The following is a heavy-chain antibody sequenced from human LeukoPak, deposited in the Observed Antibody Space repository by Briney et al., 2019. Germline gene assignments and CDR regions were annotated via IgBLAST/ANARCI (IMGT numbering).Heavy chain of an antibody. J-gene: IGHJ2*01. V-gene: IGHV4-59*11. CDR3: ARTYYDFWSGYYAYWYFDL. Sequence: SETLSLTCTVSGGSISSHYWSWIRQPPGKGLEWIGYIYYSGSTNYNPSLKSRVTISVDTSKNQFSLKLSSVTAADTAVYYCARTYYDFWSGYYAYWYFDLWGRGTLVTVSS. CDR2: IYYSGST. D-gene: IGHD3-3*01. CDR1: GGSISSHY.